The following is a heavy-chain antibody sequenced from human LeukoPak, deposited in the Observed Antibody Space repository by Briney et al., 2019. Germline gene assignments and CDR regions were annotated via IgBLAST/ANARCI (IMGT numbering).Heavy chain of an antibody. D-gene: IGHD5-18*01. V-gene: IGHV4-39*01. CDR3: ARRRGHGYTFDF. J-gene: IGHJ4*02. CDR2: IYYSGST. CDR1: GGSINDKNYY. Sequence: SETLSLTCTVSGGSINDKNYYWGWIRQPPGRGLEWIGSIYYSGSTYYNSSLRSRVTVSVDTSKNQFSLKLTSVTAADTAMYYCARRRGHGYTFDFWGQGTLATVSS.